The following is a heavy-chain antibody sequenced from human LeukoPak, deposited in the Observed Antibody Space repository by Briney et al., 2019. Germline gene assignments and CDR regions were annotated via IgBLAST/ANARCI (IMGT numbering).Heavy chain of an antibody. CDR3: ARESEGFEY. J-gene: IGHJ4*02. V-gene: IGHV3-21*01. CDR2: ISGSSSYI. CDR1: GFIFSSYS. Sequence: PGGSQRLSYAASGFIFSSYSMNWVRQAPGKGLEWVSYISGSSSYIYYADSVKGRFTISRDSAKHSLYLQMYSLSAEDTGVYYCARESEGFEYWGQGTLVTVSS.